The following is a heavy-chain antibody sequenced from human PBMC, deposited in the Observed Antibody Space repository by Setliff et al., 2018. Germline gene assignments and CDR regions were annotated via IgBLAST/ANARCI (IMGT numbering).Heavy chain of an antibody. D-gene: IGHD6-25*01. V-gene: IGHV1-46*02. CDR2: INTGGGSA. CDR1: GYTFNNYG. J-gene: IGHJ4*02. Sequence: ASVKVSCKASGYTFNNYGITWVRQAPGQGLEWMGTINTGGGSASIVDQFQGRVTMTRETSTSTVYMELSSLTSDDTAVYYCARAGLAAAGRKGVFDHWGQGTLVTVSS. CDR3: ARAGLAAAGRKGVFDH.